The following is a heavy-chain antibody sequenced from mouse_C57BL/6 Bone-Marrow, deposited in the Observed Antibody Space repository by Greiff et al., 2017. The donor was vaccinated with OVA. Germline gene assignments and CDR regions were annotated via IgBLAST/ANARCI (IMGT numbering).Heavy chain of an antibody. CDR1: GFTFTDYY. V-gene: IGHV7-3*01. J-gene: IGHJ4*01. CDR3: ARYNALMDY. CDR2: IRNRANGSTT. Sequence: EVQLVESGGGLVQPGGSLSLSCAASGFTFTDYYMSWVRQPPGKALEWLGFIRNRANGSTTEYNASVQGRFTISRDNSLSILYLQMNDPGAEDSATYYCARYNALMDYWGQGTSVTVSS.